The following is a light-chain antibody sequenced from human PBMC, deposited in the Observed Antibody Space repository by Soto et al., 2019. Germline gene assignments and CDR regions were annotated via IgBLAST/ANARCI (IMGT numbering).Light chain of an antibody. V-gene: IGKV3-20*01. J-gene: IGKJ1*01. Sequence: VVLSQSPGTLSLKQGARATLSCRASQSVSSTYLAWYQQKPGQAPRLLIYGAYSRATGIPDRFSCSWSGTDVTLTISRLEPEEDAVYYCQQYGRSPPTFGQGTRWIS. CDR1: QSVSSTY. CDR3: QQYGRSPPT. CDR2: GAY.